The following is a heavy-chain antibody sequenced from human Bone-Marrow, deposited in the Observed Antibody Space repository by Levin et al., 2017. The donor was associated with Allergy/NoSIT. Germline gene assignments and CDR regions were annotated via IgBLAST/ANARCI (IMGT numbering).Heavy chain of an antibody. D-gene: IGHD2-15*01. CDR3: ASRSATPANNHDAFDI. CDR2: IDPSDSYS. Sequence: PGGSLRLSCRGSGFSSNTYYISWVRQMPGKGLEWMGRIDPSDSYSNYSPSFQGHVTFSADKSISTAYLQWSSLRASDTAMYYCASRSATPANNHDAFDIWGQGTMVTVSS. CDR1: GFSSNTYY. V-gene: IGHV5-10-1*01. J-gene: IGHJ3*02.